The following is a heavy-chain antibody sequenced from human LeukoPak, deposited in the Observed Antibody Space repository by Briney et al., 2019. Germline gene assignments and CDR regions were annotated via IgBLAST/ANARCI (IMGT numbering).Heavy chain of an antibody. CDR2: IHYIGST. J-gene: IGHJ6*03. D-gene: IGHD3-10*01. CDR1: GGSINSYY. CDR3: ARTTMVRGTYYMDV. V-gene: IGHV4-59*01. Sequence: SETLSLTCTVSGGSINSYYRSWLRQPPGKVLQWIGRIHYIGSTNYNPSLKSRVTISVDTSKNQFSLKLSSVTAADTAVYYCARTTMVRGTYYMDVWGKGTTVTISS.